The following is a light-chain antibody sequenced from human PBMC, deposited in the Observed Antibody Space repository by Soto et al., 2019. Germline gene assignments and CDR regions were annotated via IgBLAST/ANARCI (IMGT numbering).Light chain of an antibody. CDR3: QQYNNLPT. Sequence: EIVMTQSPATLSVSPGERATLSCRASQSVSSNLAWYQQKPGQAPRLPIYGASTRATGIPARFSGSGSGTEFTLTISSLQSEDFAVYYCQQYNNLPTFGQGTKVDIK. J-gene: IGKJ1*01. CDR2: GAS. CDR1: QSVSSN. V-gene: IGKV3-15*01.